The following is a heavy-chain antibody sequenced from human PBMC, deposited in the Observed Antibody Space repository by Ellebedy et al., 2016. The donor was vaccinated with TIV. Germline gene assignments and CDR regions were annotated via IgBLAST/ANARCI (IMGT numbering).Heavy chain of an antibody. D-gene: IGHD3-3*01. Sequence: GESLKISXAASGFTFSTYWMIWVRQAPGKGLEWVANINQDGSDKKYADSVKGRFTISRDDSESIAYLQMNSLKTEDTAVYYCTRGLTIYGTGGMGVWGQGTTVTVSS. CDR2: INQDGSDK. V-gene: IGHV3-7*03. CDR3: TRGLTIYGTGGMGV. CDR1: GFTFSTYW. J-gene: IGHJ6*02.